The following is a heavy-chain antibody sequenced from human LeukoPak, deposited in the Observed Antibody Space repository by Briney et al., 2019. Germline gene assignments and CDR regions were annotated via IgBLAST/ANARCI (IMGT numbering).Heavy chain of an antibody. J-gene: IGHJ4*02. CDR2: IIPIFGTA. CDR3: ARLVGRNLRWPPPYYFDY. Sequence: ASVKVSCKASGGTFSSYAISWVRQAPGQGLEWMGGIIPIFGTANYAQKFQGRVTITADESTSTAYMELSSLRSEDTAVYYCARLVGRNLRWPPPYYFDYWGQGTPVTVSS. CDR1: GGTFSSYA. V-gene: IGHV1-69*13. D-gene: IGHD4-23*01.